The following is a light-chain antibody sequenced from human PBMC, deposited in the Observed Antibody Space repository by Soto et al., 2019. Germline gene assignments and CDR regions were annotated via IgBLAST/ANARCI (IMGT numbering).Light chain of an antibody. J-gene: IGKJ4*01. V-gene: IGKV1-39*01. CDR2: AAS. CDR1: QSISRY. Sequence: DIQMTQSPSSLSASVGDRVTITCRASQSISRYLNWYQQKPGKAPKPLIYAASSLQGGVPSRFSGSGSGTDFTLTISSLQREDCAIYYCQQSSSTVLTFGGGTKVEIK. CDR3: QQSSSTVLT.